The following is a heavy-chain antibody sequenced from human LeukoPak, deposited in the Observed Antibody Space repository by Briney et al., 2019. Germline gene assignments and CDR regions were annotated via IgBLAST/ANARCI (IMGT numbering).Heavy chain of an antibody. CDR1: GFTFSNAW. Sequence: SGGSLRLSCAASGFTFSNAWVNWVRQAPGKGLEWVGRIKSKTDGGTTDYAAPVKGRFTISRDDSKNTLYLQMNSLKTEDTAIYYCTTDLGYSSSDFDYWGQGTLVTVSS. J-gene: IGHJ4*02. D-gene: IGHD6-13*01. CDR3: TTDLGYSSSDFDY. CDR2: IKSKTDGGTT. V-gene: IGHV3-15*07.